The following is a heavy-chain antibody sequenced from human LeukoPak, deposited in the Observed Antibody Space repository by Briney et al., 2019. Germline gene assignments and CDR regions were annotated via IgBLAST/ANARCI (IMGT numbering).Heavy chain of an antibody. CDR1: GGSFSGYY. CDR3: ASSYDYGNWFDP. J-gene: IGHJ5*02. Sequence: SETLSLTCAVYGGSFSGYYWSWIRQPPGKGLEWIGYIYYSGSTNYNPSLKSRVTISVDTSKNQFSLKLSSVTAADTAVYYCASSYDYGNWFDPWGQGTLVTVSS. D-gene: IGHD4-17*01. CDR2: IYYSGST. V-gene: IGHV4-59*01.